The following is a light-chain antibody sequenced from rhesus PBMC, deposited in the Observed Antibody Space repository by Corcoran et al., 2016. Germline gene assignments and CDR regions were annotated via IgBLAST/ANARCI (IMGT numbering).Light chain of an antibody. V-gene: IGKV1-66*01. Sequence: DIQMTQSPSSLSASVGDTVTITCRASQGIKNYLSLYQQKPGKTPKPLIYYASNLETGVPYRFSGSGCGTVYTLTISSLQPEDIATDYCQQYNNSPFPFGPGTKLDIK. CDR3: QQYNNSPFP. CDR1: QGIKNY. J-gene: IGKJ3*01. CDR2: YAS.